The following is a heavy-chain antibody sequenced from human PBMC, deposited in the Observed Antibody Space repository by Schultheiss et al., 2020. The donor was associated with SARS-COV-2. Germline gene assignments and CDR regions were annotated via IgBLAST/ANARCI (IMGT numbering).Heavy chain of an antibody. CDR3: ARGPNFRYDSSGPAGY. D-gene: IGHD3-22*01. V-gene: IGHV3-33*08. Sequence: GESLKISCVASGFTFSNFWMTWVRQAPGKGLEWVAAIWYDESNKYYGDSVKGRFTISRDNSKNTLYLQMNSLRAEDTAVYYCARGPNFRYDSSGPAGYWGQGTLVTVSS. J-gene: IGHJ4*02. CDR2: IWYDESNK. CDR1: GFTFSNFW.